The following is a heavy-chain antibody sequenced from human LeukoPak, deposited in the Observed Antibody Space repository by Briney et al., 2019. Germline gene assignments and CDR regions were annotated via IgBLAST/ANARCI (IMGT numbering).Heavy chain of an antibody. CDR2: IYYSGST. Sequence: SETLSLTCTVSGGSISSGGYCWSWIRQHPGKGLGWIGYIYYSGSTYYNPSLKSRVTISVDKSKNQFSLKLSSVTAADTAVYYCASSSGYYLPFDYWGQGTLVTVSS. J-gene: IGHJ4*02. CDR1: GGSISSGGYC. D-gene: IGHD3-22*01. CDR3: ASSSGYYLPFDY. V-gene: IGHV4-31*09.